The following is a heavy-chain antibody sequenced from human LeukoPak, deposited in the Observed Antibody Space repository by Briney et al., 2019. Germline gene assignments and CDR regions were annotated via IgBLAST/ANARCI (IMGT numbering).Heavy chain of an antibody. Sequence: GESLKISCAASRFPFSTYGMHWVRQAPGKGLEWVAVTWDDGISRTYADSVKGRFTISRDNSHNTLYLEMNSLRAEDTAVYYCGVLPAATMLRDYWGQGTLVTVSS. CDR2: TWDDGISR. D-gene: IGHD2-2*01. CDR3: GVLPAATMLRDY. CDR1: RFPFSTYG. J-gene: IGHJ4*02. V-gene: IGHV3-33*01.